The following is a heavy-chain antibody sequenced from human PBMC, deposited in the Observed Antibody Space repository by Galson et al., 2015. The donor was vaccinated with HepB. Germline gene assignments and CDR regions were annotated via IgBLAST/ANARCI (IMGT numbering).Heavy chain of an antibody. Sequence: SVKVSCKASGYTFTSYDINWVRQATGQGLEWMGWMNPNSGNTGYAQKFQGRVTMTRNTSISTAYMELSSLRSEDTAVYYCARARLYDYVWGSYRYSAFEIWGQGTMVTVSS. CDR2: MNPNSGNT. CDR1: GYTFTSYD. J-gene: IGHJ3*02. V-gene: IGHV1-8*01. D-gene: IGHD3-16*02. CDR3: ARARLYDYVWGSYRYSAFEI.